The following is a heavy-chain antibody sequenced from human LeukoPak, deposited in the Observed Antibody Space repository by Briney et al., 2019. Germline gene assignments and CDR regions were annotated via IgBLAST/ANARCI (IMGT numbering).Heavy chain of an antibody. Sequence: SETLSPTCAVYGGSFSGYYWSWIRQPPGKGLEWIGEINHSGSTNYNPSLKSRVTISVDTSKNQFSLKLSSVTAADTAVYYCARDQLLAPLDYWGQGTLVTVSS. V-gene: IGHV4-34*01. CDR3: ARDQLLAPLDY. J-gene: IGHJ4*02. D-gene: IGHD1-26*01. CDR1: GGSFSGYY. CDR2: INHSGST.